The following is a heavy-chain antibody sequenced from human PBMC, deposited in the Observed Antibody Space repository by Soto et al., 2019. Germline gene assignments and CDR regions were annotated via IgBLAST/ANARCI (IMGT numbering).Heavy chain of an antibody. CDR3: ASGADYYYDTSRY. J-gene: IGHJ4*02. CDR1: GFTFSAYA. D-gene: IGHD3-22*01. CDR2: ISPNGNNN. V-gene: IGHV3-30-3*02. Sequence: PGGSLRLSCAASGFTFSAYALHWVRQAPGKALEWVAAISPNGNNNYYADSVKGRFTISRDTSKSTLYLQMTSLRPEDTAVYYCASGADYYYDTSRYWGQGTLVTVSS.